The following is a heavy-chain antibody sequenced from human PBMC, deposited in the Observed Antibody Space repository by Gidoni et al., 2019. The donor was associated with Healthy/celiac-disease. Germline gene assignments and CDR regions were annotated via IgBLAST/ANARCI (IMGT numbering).Heavy chain of an antibody. CDR2: IYSGGST. V-gene: IGHV3-53*04. CDR1: GFTVSSNY. D-gene: IGHD3-10*01. Sequence: EVQLVESGRGLVQPGGSLRLSCAASGFTVSSNYMSWVRQVPGKGLEWVSVIYSGGSTYYADSVKGRFTISRHNSKNTLYLQMNSLRAEDTDVYYCARDYWVQGVITQPPDYYYYYGVDVWGQGTTVTVSS. CDR3: ARDYWVQGVITQPPDYYYYYGVDV. J-gene: IGHJ6*02.